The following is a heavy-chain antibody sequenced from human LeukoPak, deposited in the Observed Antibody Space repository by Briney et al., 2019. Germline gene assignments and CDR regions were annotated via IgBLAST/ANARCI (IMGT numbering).Heavy chain of an antibody. CDR2: IYYSGST. Sequence: PSETLSLTCTVSGGSISSSSYYWGWIRQPPGKGLEWIGSIYYSGSTYYNPNLKSRATISVDTSKNQFSLKLSSVTAADTAVYYCARYYYDSSGYYYAEDYFDYWGQGTLVTVSS. CDR3: ARYYYDSSGYYYAEDYFDY. V-gene: IGHV4-39*07. D-gene: IGHD3-22*01. J-gene: IGHJ4*02. CDR1: GGSISSSSYY.